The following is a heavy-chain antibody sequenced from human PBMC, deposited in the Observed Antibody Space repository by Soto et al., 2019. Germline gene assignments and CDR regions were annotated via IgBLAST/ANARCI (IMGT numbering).Heavy chain of an antibody. D-gene: IGHD6-19*01. CDR1: GYTFSSHG. CDR2: ISVYSGNT. J-gene: IGHJ6*02. CDR3: ARDKWGLAVPEYHYDAMDV. V-gene: IGHV1-18*04. Sequence: QVQLVQSGAEGKKPGASVKVSCEASGYTFSSHGISWVRQAPGQGLEWRGWISVYSGNTNYAQRLQGRVTMTRDIFTSTVYMELRSLRSDDTAVYYCARDKWGLAVPEYHYDAMDVWGQGTTVTVSS.